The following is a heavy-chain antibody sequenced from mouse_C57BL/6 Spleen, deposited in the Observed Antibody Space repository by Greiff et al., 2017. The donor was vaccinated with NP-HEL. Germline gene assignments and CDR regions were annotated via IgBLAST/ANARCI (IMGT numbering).Heavy chain of an antibody. V-gene: IGHV5-9*01. Sequence: EVQGVESGGGLVKPGGSLKLSCAASGFTFSSYSMSWVRQTPEQRLEWVATISGGGGNTYYTDSVKGRFTISRDNATNTLYLQMSSLRSEDTALYYCGRRGAMDYWGKGTSVTVSS. CDR3: GRRGAMDY. J-gene: IGHJ4*01. CDR2: ISGGGGNT. CDR1: GFTFSSYS.